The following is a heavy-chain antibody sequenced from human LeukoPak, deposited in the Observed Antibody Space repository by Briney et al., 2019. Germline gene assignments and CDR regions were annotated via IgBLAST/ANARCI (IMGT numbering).Heavy chain of an antibody. J-gene: IGHJ4*02. CDR2: ISYDGKVT. V-gene: IGHV3-30*18. CDR1: GFTFSCFG. Sequence: GGSLRLSCAASGFTFSCFGMHWVRQAPGKGLEWMAVISYDGKVTYYADSVKGRFTISRDNSKNTLYLQMTSLRGEDTALYYCAKERDYRVSTSCDYWGQGTQVTVSS. CDR3: AKERDYRVSTSCDY. D-gene: IGHD3-10*01.